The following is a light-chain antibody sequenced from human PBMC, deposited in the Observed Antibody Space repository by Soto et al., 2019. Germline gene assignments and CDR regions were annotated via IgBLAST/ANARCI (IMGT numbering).Light chain of an antibody. Sequence: QSALTQPASVSGSPGQSMTISCTASSSHIGSSNLVSWYQHHSGKAPKLIIYEGNKRPSGVSNRFSGSKSGKTASLTISGLQAEDEGTYYCCSYAGSSPLYVFGTGTKVTVL. V-gene: IGLV2-23*01. CDR2: EGN. CDR1: SSHIGSSNL. J-gene: IGLJ1*01. CDR3: CSYAGSSPLYV.